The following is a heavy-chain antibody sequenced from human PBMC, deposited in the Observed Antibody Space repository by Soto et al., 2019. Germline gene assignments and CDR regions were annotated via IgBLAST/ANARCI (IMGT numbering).Heavy chain of an antibody. Sequence: SETLSLTCTLSGGSISSGDYYWSWIRQPPGKGLEWIGYIYYSGSTYYNPSLKSRVTISVDTSKNQFSLKLSSVTAADTAVYYCARDRGLGNYYYGMDVWGQGTTVTVSS. CDR3: ARDRGLGNYYYGMDV. V-gene: IGHV4-30-4*01. D-gene: IGHD1-26*01. CDR1: GGSISSGDYY. J-gene: IGHJ6*02. CDR2: IYYSGST.